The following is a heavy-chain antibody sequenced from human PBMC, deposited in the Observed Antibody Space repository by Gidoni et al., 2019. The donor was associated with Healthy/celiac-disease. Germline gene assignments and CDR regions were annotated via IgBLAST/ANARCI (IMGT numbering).Heavy chain of an antibody. CDR1: GYTFTSYG. V-gene: IGHV1-18*01. Sequence: QVQLAQSGAEVKKPGASVKVSCKASGYTFTSYGISWVRQAPGQGLEWMGWISAYNGNTSTSTAYMELRSLRSDDTAVYYCARDQDGTLDYWGQGTLVTVSS. D-gene: IGHD1-1*01. CDR2: ISAYNG. CDR3: ARDQDGTLDY. J-gene: IGHJ4*02.